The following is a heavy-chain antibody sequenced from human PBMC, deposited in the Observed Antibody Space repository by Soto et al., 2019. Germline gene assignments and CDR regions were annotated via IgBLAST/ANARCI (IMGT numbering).Heavy chain of an antibody. CDR3: SGYYDSSGYYPSIDY. CDR1: GFTVSSNY. Sequence: PGGSLRLSCAASGFTVSSNYMSWVRQAPGKGLEWVSVIYSGGSTYYADSVKGRFTISRDNSKNTLYLQMNSLRAEDTAVYYCSGYYDSSGYYPSIDYWGQGTLVTVSS. J-gene: IGHJ4*02. CDR2: IYSGGST. D-gene: IGHD3-22*01. V-gene: IGHV3-53*01.